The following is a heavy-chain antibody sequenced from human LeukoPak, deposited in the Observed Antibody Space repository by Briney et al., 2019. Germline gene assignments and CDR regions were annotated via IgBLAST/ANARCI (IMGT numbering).Heavy chain of an antibody. V-gene: IGHV3-66*01. CDR2: IYSAGTT. CDR3: AREGCSGGSCYPDYGMDV. CDR1: GFAVNSNY. D-gene: IGHD2-15*01. Sequence: GGSLRLSCAAYGFAVNSNYMSWVRQAPGKGLEWVSVIYSAGTTFYADSVKGRLSISRDNSKNTLYLHMDSLRAEDTAVYYCAREGCSGGSCYPDYGMDVWGQGTTVTVSS. J-gene: IGHJ6*02.